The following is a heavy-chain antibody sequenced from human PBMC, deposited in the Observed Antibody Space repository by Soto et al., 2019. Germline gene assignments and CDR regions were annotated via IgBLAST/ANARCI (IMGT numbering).Heavy chain of an antibody. CDR2: INHSGST. CDR3: ARSGYDLRLDY. J-gene: IGHJ4*02. D-gene: IGHD5-12*01. Sequence: QVQLQQWGAGLLKPSETLSLTCAVYGGSFSGYYWSWIRQPPGKGLEWIGEINHSGSTNYNPSLKSRVTISVDTSKNQFSLKLSSVTAADTAVYYCARSGYDLRLDYWGQGTLVTVSS. CDR1: GGSFSGYY. V-gene: IGHV4-34*01.